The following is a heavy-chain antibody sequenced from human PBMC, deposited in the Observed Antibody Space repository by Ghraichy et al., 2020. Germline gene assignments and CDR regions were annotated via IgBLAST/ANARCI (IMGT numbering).Heavy chain of an antibody. CDR2: ISGSGGTT. CDR1: GFTFSTYA. D-gene: IGHD6-19*01. CDR3: ALGYISGWYGRY. Sequence: GGSLRLSCAASGFTFSTYAMTWVRQAPGKGLEWVSTISGSGGTTYYADSVKGRFTISRDNSKNTLYLQMSSLRAEDTAVYYCALGYISGWYGRYWGQGTLVTVSS. V-gene: IGHV3-23*01. J-gene: IGHJ4*02.